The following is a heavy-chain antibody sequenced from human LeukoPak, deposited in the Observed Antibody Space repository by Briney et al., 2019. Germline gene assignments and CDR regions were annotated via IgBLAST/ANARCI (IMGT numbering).Heavy chain of an antibody. J-gene: IGHJ5*02. CDR1: GYNFTTYW. CDR3: ARRGGGYCRTGSCYLFDP. Sequence: GESLKISCKTSGYNFTTYWVGWVRQMPGKGLEWMGVIYPYDSDTRYSPSFEGQVTISADKSISTAYLQWNSLKTSDSAMYYCARRGGGYCRTGSCYLFDPWGQGTLVTVSS. V-gene: IGHV5-51*01. CDR2: IYPYDSDT. D-gene: IGHD2-2*01.